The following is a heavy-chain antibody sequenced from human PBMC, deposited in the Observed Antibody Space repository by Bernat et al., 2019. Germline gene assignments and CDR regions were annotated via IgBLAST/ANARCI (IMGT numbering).Heavy chain of an antibody. CDR3: TSSTPGLDY. V-gene: IGHV3-73*02. J-gene: IGHJ4*02. CDR1: GFTFSGSA. CDR2: IRSKANSYAT. D-gene: IGHD5/OR15-5a*01. Sequence: EVQLVESGGGLVQPGGSLKLSCAASGFTFSGSAMHWVRQASGKGLEWVGRIRSKANSYATAYAASVKGRFTISRDDSKNTAYLPMNSLKAEDTAVYYCTSSTPGLDYWGLGTLVTVSS.